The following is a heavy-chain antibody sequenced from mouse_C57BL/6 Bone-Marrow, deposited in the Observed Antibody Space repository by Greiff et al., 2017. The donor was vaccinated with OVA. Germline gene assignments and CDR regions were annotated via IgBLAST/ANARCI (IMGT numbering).Heavy chain of an antibody. Sequence: VQLQQSGPELVKPGASVKISCKASGYTFTDYYMNWVKQSHGKSLEWIGDINPNNGGTSYIQKFKGKATLTVDKSSSTAYMELRSLTSEDSAVYYCASGYDGYYAWFAYWGQGTLVTVSA. CDR1: GYTFTDYY. CDR3: ASGYDGYYAWFAY. D-gene: IGHD2-3*01. J-gene: IGHJ3*01. CDR2: INPNNGGT. V-gene: IGHV1-26*01.